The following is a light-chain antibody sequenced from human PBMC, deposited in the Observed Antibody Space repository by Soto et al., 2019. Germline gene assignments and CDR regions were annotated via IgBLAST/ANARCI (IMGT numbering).Light chain of an antibody. V-gene: IGLV2-14*01. Sequence: QSALTQPASVSGSPGQSITISCTGTSSDVGGYNYVSWYQQHPGKAPKLMIYEVGNRPSGVSNRFSGSKSGNTASLTISGLQAEDEADYYCSSYTSSITRVFGRGTKVTVL. CDR3: SSYTSSITRV. CDR1: SSDVGGYNY. CDR2: EVG. J-gene: IGLJ2*01.